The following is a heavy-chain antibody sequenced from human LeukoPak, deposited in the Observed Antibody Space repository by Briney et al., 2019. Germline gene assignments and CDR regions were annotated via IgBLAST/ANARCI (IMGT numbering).Heavy chain of an antibody. V-gene: IGHV4-39*01. CDR1: GGSISSSSYY. J-gene: IGHJ3*02. Sequence: SETLSLTCTVSGGSISSSSYYWGWIRQPPGKGLEWIGSIYYSGSTYYNPSLKSRVTISVDTSKNQFSLKLSCVTAADTAVYYCARLNKHHTQGTFFDDFWSGYLAFDIWGQGTMVTVSS. CDR2: IYYSGST. CDR3: ARLNKHHTQGTFFDDFWSGYLAFDI. D-gene: IGHD3-3*01.